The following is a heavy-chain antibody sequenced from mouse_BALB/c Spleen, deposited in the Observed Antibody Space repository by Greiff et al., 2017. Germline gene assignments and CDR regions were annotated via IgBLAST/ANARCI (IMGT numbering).Heavy chain of an antibody. V-gene: IGHV3-2*02. CDR2: ISYSGST. D-gene: IGHD2-14*01. CDR1: GYSITSDYA. Sequence: VQLKESGPGLVKPSQSLSLTCTVTGYSITSDYAWNWIRQFPGNKLEWMGYISYSGSTSYNPSLKSRISITRDTSKNQFFLQLNSVTTEDTATYYCARSYYRYDIYAMDYWGQGTSVTVSS. J-gene: IGHJ4*01. CDR3: ARSYYRYDIYAMDY.